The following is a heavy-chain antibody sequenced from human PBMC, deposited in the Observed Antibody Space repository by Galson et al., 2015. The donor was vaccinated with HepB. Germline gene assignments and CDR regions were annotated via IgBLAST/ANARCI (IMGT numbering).Heavy chain of an antibody. CDR3: ARGEDSNGHFFDY. CDR2: ISSGITYI. D-gene: IGHD3-22*01. CDR1: GFTFSSYG. V-gene: IGHV3-21*01. Sequence: SLRLSCAVSGFTFSSYGMNWVRQAPGKGLEWVSSISSGITYIYYADSMKGRFTISRDNAKNSLYLQMNSLRAEDTAVYYCARGEDSNGHFFDYWGQGTLVTVSS. J-gene: IGHJ4*02.